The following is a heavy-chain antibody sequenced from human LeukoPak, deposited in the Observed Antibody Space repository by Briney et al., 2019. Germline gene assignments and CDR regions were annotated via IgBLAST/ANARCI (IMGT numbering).Heavy chain of an antibody. Sequence: GGCLRLSCAASGFTVSITYMTWVRLAPGKGLEWVSFIYNGDTTYYADSVKGRFTISRGTSENTLYLQMNNLRVEDTAVYYCARDGGSGSPHLSYYYYGMDIWGQGTTVTVSS. V-gene: IGHV3-53*01. CDR3: ARDGGSGSPHLSYYYYGMDI. CDR1: GFTVSITY. J-gene: IGHJ6*02. CDR2: IYNGDTT. D-gene: IGHD3-10*01.